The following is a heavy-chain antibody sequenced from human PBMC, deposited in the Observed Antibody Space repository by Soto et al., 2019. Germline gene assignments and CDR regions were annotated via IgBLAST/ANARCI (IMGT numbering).Heavy chain of an antibody. Sequence: EVQLVESGGGLVQPGGSLRLSCAASGLTISGNAMNWVRQAPGRGLEWVSYISSSSTNIHYADSVRGRFTISRDNDKNSLYLQMNSMRDEDTAVYRCARDLSWGSKWYYYMDVWGKGTTVTVSS. CDR1: GLTISGNA. J-gene: IGHJ6*03. CDR2: ISSSSTNI. V-gene: IGHV3-48*02. D-gene: IGHD3-16*01. CDR3: ARDLSWGSKWYYYMDV.